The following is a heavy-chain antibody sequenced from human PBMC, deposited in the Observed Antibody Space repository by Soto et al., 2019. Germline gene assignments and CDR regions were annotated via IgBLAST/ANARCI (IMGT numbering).Heavy chain of an antibody. CDR3: ARRMTTVTEVSYYYYGMDV. CDR2: IIPIFGTA. J-gene: IGHJ6*02. Sequence: QVQLVQSGAEVKKPGSSVKVSCKASGGTFSSYAISWVRQAPGQGLEWMGGIIPIFGTANYAQKFQGRVTITADESTSTAYMELSSLRSVDTAVYYCARRMTTVTEVSYYYYGMDVWGQGTTVTVSS. CDR1: GGTFSSYA. V-gene: IGHV1-69*01. D-gene: IGHD4-4*01.